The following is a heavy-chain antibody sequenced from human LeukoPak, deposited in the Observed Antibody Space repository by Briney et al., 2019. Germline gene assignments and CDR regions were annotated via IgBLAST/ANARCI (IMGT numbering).Heavy chain of an antibody. V-gene: IGHV4-39*07. CDR1: GGSISSSSYY. D-gene: IGHD4-11*01. CDR3: ATIYSNYVRRYYYYYMDV. J-gene: IGHJ6*03. CDR2: IYYSGST. Sequence: SETLSLTCTVSGGSISSSSYYWGWIRQPPGKGLEWIGSIYYSGSTYYNPSLKSRVTISVDTSKNQFSLKLSSVTAADTAVYYCATIYSNYVRRYYYYYMDVWGKGTTVTVSS.